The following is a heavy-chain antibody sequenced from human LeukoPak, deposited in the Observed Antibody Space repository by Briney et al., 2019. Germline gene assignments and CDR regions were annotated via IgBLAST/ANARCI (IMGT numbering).Heavy chain of an antibody. Sequence: PGGFLRLSCAASGFTFSSCGMHWVRQAPGKGLEWVAVIWYDGSNKYYADSVKGRFTISRDNSKNTLYLQMNSLRAEDTAVYYCAKDHDSSGQDYWGQGTLVTVSS. D-gene: IGHD3-22*01. CDR1: GFTFSSCG. J-gene: IGHJ4*02. CDR2: IWYDGSNK. CDR3: AKDHDSSGQDY. V-gene: IGHV3-33*06.